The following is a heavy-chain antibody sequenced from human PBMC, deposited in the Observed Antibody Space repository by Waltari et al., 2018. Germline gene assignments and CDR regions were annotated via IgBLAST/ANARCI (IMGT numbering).Heavy chain of an antibody. J-gene: IGHJ5*02. CDR3: ARGGLFLGSGGKNWFDP. CDR1: GGSISSHY. Sequence: QVQLQESGPGLVKPSETLSLTCTVSGGSISSHYWSWIRQPPGKGLEWIGYIYYRGSTNYNPSLKSRVTISVDTSKNQFSLKLSSVTAADTAVYYCARGGLFLGSGGKNWFDPWGQGTLVTVSS. D-gene: IGHD3-3*01. CDR2: IYYRGST. V-gene: IGHV4-59*11.